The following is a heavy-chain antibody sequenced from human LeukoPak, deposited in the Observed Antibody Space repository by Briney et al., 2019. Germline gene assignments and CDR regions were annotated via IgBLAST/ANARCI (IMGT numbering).Heavy chain of an antibody. CDR3: ARDVVVAAHDY. D-gene: IGHD2-15*01. Sequence: GGSLRLSCAASGFTFSSYVMSWVRQAPGKGLEWVSSISNSGGSTYYADSVKGRFTISRDNAKNSLYLQMNSLRAEDTAVYYCARDVVVAAHDYWGQGTLVTVSS. V-gene: IGHV3-21*01. CDR1: GFTFSSYV. CDR2: ISNSGGST. J-gene: IGHJ4*02.